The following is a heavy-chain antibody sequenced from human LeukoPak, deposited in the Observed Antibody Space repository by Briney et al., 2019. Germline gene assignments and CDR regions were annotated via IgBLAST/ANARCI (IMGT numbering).Heavy chain of an antibody. V-gene: IGHV1-69*04. CDR1: GYTFTSYG. Sequence: SVKVSCKASGYTFTSYGISWVRQAPGQGLEWMGRIIPILGIANYAQKFQGRVTITADNSTSTAYMELSSLRSEDTAVYYCARDSMLSRGEFDYWGQGTLVTVSS. J-gene: IGHJ4*02. CDR3: ARDSMLSRGEFDY. D-gene: IGHD3-10*02. CDR2: IIPILGIA.